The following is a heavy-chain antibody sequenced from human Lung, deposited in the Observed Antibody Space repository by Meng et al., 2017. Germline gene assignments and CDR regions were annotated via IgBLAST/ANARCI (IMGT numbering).Heavy chain of an antibody. V-gene: IGHV4-34*01. D-gene: IGHD3-10*01. Sequence: QVHLRQWREGLLRPSENLCPTCGVYGGSISGSYWSWSRQSPAKGLEWIGKINHGGSTNYTPPLESRVTISVDTPKNQFPLRLTSMTVADTAVYYCARERHSTIIRGVIDFWGQGALVTVSS. CDR3: ARERHSTIIRGVIDF. J-gene: IGHJ4*02. CDR1: GGSISGSY. CDR2: INHGGST.